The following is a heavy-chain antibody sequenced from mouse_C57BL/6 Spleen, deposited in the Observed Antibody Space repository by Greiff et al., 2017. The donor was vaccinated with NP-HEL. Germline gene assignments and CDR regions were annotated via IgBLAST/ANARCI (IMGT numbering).Heavy chain of an antibody. J-gene: IGHJ3*01. D-gene: IGHD1-1*01. CDR3: ARRGLGSSYGFAY. V-gene: IGHV1-55*01. Sequence: QVQLQQPGAELVKPGASVKMSCKASGYTFTSYWITWVKQRPGQGLEWIGDIYPGSGSTHYNEKFKSKATLTVDTSSSTAYMQLSSLTSEDSAVYYCARRGLGSSYGFAYWGQGTLVTVSA. CDR2: IYPGSGST. CDR1: GYTFTSYW.